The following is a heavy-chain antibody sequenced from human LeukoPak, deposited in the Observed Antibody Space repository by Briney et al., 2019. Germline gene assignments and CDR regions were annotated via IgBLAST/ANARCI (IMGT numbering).Heavy chain of an antibody. D-gene: IGHD3-3*01. V-gene: IGHV4-38-2*01. CDR2: IYHSGST. CDR1: GYSISSGYY. Sequence: SETLSLTCAVSGYSISSGYYWGWIRQPPGKGLEWIGSIYHSGSTYYNPSLKSRVTISVDPSKNQFSLKLSSVTAADTAVYYCARPNYDFWSGYWFDPWGQGTLVTVSS. J-gene: IGHJ5*02. CDR3: ARPNYDFWSGYWFDP.